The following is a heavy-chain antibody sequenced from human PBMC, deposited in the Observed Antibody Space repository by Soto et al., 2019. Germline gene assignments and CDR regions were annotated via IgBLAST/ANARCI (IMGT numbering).Heavy chain of an antibody. CDR1: GGSISSGGYY. J-gene: IGHJ4*01. CDR3: ARVTTLWTQYDY. Sequence: QVQLQESGPGLVKPSQTLSLTCTVSGGSISSGGYYWSWIRQHPGKGLEWIGYIYYSGSTYFNPSLKSRVTISVDTSKNQFSLKLSSVTSADTAVYYCARVTTLWTQYDYWGHGTLVTVSS. D-gene: IGHD1-1*01. V-gene: IGHV4-31*03. CDR2: IYYSGST.